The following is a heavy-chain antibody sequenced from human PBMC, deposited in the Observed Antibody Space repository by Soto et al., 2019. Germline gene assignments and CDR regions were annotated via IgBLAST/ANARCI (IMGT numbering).Heavy chain of an antibody. Sequence: ETLSLNCTVSGGSISSYYWSWIRQPAGKGLEWIGRIYTSGSTNYNPSLKSRVTMSVDTSKNQFSLKLSSVTAADTAVYYCASDSSSWYNHWFDPWGQGTLVTVSS. J-gene: IGHJ5*02. CDR3: ASDSSSWYNHWFDP. CDR2: IYTSGST. CDR1: GGSISSYY. D-gene: IGHD6-13*01. V-gene: IGHV4-4*07.